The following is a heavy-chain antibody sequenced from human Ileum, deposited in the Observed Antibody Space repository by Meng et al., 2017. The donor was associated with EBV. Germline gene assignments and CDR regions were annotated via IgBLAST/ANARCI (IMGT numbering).Heavy chain of an antibody. V-gene: IGHV4-34*02. J-gene: IGHJ5*02. Sequence: QGELEQGGAGLLKPSETLSPTCDVSGGSFNAYYWTWIRQSPGGGLEWIGEIFHSGHTNYNPSLESRVSMSVATSKKQFSLLLSSVTAADSGLYFCARGREYTGQLDLWGLGTLVTVSS. CDR2: IFHSGHT. CDR1: GGSFNAYY. CDR3: ARGREYTGQLDL. D-gene: IGHD5-18*01.